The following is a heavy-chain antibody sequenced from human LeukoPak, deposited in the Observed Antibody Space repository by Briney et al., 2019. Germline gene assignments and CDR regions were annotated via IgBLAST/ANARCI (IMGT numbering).Heavy chain of an antibody. J-gene: IGHJ4*02. D-gene: IGHD3-10*01. CDR1: GYTFTIYD. Sequence: GASVTVSFTASGYTFTIYDINWVRQAPGQGLEWMGWINANSGNTGYAQKFQGRVTMTRNTSISTAYMELSSPRSEDTAVYYCARGQGYYGSGTLLDFDYWGQGTLVTVSS. V-gene: IGHV1-8*01. CDR2: INANSGNT. CDR3: ARGQGYYGSGTLLDFDY.